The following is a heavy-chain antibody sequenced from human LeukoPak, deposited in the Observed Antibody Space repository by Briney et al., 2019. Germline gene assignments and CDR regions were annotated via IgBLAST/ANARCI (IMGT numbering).Heavy chain of an antibody. CDR2: ISATGDST. CDR1: GFTFRNVW. Sequence: GGPLRLSCAASGFTFRNVWMNWARQAPGKGLEWVSGISATGDSTYYADSVKGRFTISRDNSKNTLYLQMNSLRAEDTAVYYCAKAKDYNGSGDARWGQGTLVTVSS. D-gene: IGHD3-10*01. CDR3: AKAKDYNGSGDAR. V-gene: IGHV3-23*01. J-gene: IGHJ4*02.